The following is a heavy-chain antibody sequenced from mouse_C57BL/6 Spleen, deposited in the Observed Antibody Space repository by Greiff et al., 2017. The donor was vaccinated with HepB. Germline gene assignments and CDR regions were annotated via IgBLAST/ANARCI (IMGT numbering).Heavy chain of an antibody. J-gene: IGHJ4*01. Sequence: EVQLQQSGPELVKPGASVKISCKASGYTFTDYYMNWVKQSHGKSLEWIGDINPNNGGTSYNQKFKGKATLTVAKSSSTAYMELRSLTSEDSAVYYCARDGNDDSHYDAMDYWGQGTSVTVSS. V-gene: IGHV1-26*01. CDR1: GYTFTDYY. CDR3: ARDGNDDSHYDAMDY. D-gene: IGHD1-1*01. CDR2: INPNNGGT.